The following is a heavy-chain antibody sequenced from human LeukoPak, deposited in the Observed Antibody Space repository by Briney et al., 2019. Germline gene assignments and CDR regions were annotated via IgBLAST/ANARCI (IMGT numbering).Heavy chain of an antibody. J-gene: IGHJ4*02. D-gene: IGHD1-26*01. CDR2: IYYSGST. CDR1: GGSISSSSYY. Sequence: PSETLSLTCTVSGGSISSSSYYWGWIRQPPGKGLEWIGSIYYSGSTYYNPSLKSRVTMSIDTSKNQFSLKLRSVTAADTAVYYCTRDSVGADYWGQGTLVTVSS. V-gene: IGHV4-39*07. CDR3: TRDSVGADY.